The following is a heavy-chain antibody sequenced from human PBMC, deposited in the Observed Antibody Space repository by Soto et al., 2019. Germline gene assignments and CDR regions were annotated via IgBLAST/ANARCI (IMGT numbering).Heavy chain of an antibody. CDR3: ARGYDSSGYYYSPRTFDY. Sequence: QVQLVQSGAEVKKPGSSVKVSCKASEGTFSSYAISWVRQAPGQGLEWMGGIIPIFGTANYAQKFQGRVTITADESTSTAYMELSSLRSEDTAVYYCARGYDSSGYYYSPRTFDYWGQGTLVTVSS. J-gene: IGHJ4*02. V-gene: IGHV1-69*01. CDR1: EGTFSSYA. D-gene: IGHD3-22*01. CDR2: IIPIFGTA.